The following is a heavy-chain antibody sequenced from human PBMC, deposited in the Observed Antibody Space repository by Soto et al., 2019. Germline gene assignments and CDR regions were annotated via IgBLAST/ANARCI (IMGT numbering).Heavy chain of an antibody. D-gene: IGHD2-21*01. V-gene: IGHV3-74*01. J-gene: IGHJ4*02. CDR1: GFTFSSYW. CDR2: FHIDGTST. CDR3: ARSSFPYYFDY. Sequence: GGSLRLSCAASGFTFSSYWMHWVRQAPGKGLVWVSLFHIDGTSTLYADSVKGRFTISRDNAKNTLYLQMNSLRVEDTALYYCARSSFPYYFDYWGQGTLVTAPQ.